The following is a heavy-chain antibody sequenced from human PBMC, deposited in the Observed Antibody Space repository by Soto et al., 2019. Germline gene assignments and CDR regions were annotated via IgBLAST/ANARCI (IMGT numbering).Heavy chain of an antibody. CDR3: ARDQRKHSSSWYVFDY. CDR2: IWYDGSNK. Sequence: QVQLVESGGGVVQPGRSLRLSCAASGFTFSSYGMHWVRQAPGKGLEWVAVIWYDGSNKYCADSVKGRFTISRDNSKNTLYLQMNSLRAEDTAVYYCARDQRKHSSSWYVFDYWGQGTLVTVSS. V-gene: IGHV3-33*01. CDR1: GFTFSSYG. D-gene: IGHD6-13*01. J-gene: IGHJ4*02.